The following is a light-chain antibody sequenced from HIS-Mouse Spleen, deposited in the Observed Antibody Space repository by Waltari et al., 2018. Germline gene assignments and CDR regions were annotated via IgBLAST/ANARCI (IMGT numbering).Light chain of an antibody. CDR2: EDS. CDR3: YSTDSSGNHRV. Sequence: SYELTQPPSVSVSPGQTARITCPGDALPNNYAYWYQQKSGQAPVLVIYEDSKRPSRIPERCSGSSSGTMATLTISGAQVEDEADYYCYSTDSSGNHRVFGGGTKLTVL. V-gene: IGLV3-10*01. J-gene: IGLJ2*01. CDR1: ALPNNY.